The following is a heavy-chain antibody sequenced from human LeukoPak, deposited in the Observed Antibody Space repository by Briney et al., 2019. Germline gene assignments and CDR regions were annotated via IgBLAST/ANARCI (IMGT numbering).Heavy chain of an antibody. D-gene: IGHD3-10*01. CDR2: IRYEGNEK. J-gene: IGHJ5*02. Sequence: GGSLRLSCAASGFTFSSYSMNWVRQAPGKGLEWVAFIRYEGNEKFYADSVKGHFTISRDNSKNTLYLEMHSLRREDTAVYYCARDLMRDRWFGESWGQGTLVIVSS. CDR1: GFTFSSYS. V-gene: IGHV3-30*02. CDR3: ARDLMRDRWFGES.